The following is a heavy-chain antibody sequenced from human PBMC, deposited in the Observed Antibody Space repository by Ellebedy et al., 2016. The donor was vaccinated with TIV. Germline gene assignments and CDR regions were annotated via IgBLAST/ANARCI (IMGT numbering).Heavy chain of an antibody. D-gene: IGHD3-22*01. Sequence: PGGSLRLSCAASGFTVSSNSMNWVRQAPGKGLEWVSVIYSGGGTSYADSVKGKFTISRDNSKNTLYLQMNSLRAEDTAVYYCARSRAYYDSSGYYGYFDYWGQGTLVTVSS. CDR1: GFTVSSNS. V-gene: IGHV3-66*01. J-gene: IGHJ4*01. CDR3: ARSRAYYDSSGYYGYFDY. CDR2: IYSGGGT.